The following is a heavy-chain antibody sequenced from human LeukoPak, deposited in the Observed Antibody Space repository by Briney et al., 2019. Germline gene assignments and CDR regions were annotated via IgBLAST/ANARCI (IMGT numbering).Heavy chain of an antibody. V-gene: IGHV3-23*01. J-gene: IGHJ6*01. CDR2: ISASGRST. CDR3: AKALSQGPQTYYYYGMDV. CDR1: GFTFSNYA. Sequence: GGSLRLSCAASGFTFSNYAMTWVRQAPGKGLEWVSIISASGRSTYYADSVKGRFTISRDNSKNTLYLQMNSLRAGDTAVYYCAKALSQGPQTYYYYGMDVWGQGTTVTVSS.